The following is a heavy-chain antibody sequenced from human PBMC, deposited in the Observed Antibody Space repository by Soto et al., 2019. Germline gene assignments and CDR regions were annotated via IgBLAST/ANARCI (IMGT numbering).Heavy chain of an antibody. CDR2: ISGSGGTT. V-gene: IGHV3-23*01. CDR1: GCTFRNYA. Sequence: EVQLLESGGGLVQPGGSLRLSCAASGCTFRNYAMSWARQAPGKGLEWVSAISGSGGTTHYADSVKGRFTISRDNSKNTLYLQMNSLRVEDTAVYYCAKDRSSTSCYAFDYWGQGSLVTVSS. CDR3: AKDRSSTSCYAFDY. J-gene: IGHJ4*02. D-gene: IGHD2-2*01.